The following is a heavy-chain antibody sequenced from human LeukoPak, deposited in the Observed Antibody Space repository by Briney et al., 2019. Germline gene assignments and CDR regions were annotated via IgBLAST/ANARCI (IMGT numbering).Heavy chain of an antibody. Sequence: SETLSLTCAVYGGSFSGYYWSWIRQPPGKGLEWIGYIYYSGSTYYNPSLKSRVTISVDTSKNQFSLKLSSVTAADTAVYYCARGGEWFGDYGMDVWGQGTTVTVSS. D-gene: IGHD3-3*01. J-gene: IGHJ6*02. V-gene: IGHV4-30-4*08. CDR3: ARGGEWFGDYGMDV. CDR2: IYYSGST. CDR1: GGSFSGYY.